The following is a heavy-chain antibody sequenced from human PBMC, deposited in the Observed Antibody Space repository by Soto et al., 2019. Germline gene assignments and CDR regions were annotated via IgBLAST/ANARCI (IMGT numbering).Heavy chain of an antibody. V-gene: IGHV1-58*01. D-gene: IGHD3-22*01. CDR1: GSVFTATG. CDR2: ILVGSGDT. Sequence: SVKVSCKASGSVFTATGAQWVRQARGQRPEWIGWILVGSGDTNYAQNFQGRVTITRDMSTSTAYMELHSLRSEDTAVYYCAAYSSGYYRSLDYWGQGTLVTVSS. J-gene: IGHJ4*02. CDR3: AAYSSGYYRSLDY.